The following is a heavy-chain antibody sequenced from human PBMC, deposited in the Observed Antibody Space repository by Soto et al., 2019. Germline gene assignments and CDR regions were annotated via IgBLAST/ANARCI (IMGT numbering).Heavy chain of an antibody. V-gene: IGHV4-59*01. CDR1: GGSISSYY. J-gene: IGHJ6*02. CDR3: ARDRGIAVAGDPSDYYYYGMDV. Sequence: SETLSLTCTVSGGSISSYYWSWIRQPPGKGLEWIGYIYYSGSTNYNPSLKSRVTISVDTSKNQFSLKLSSVTAADTAVYYCARDRGIAVAGDPSDYYYYGMDVWGQGTTVT. CDR2: IYYSGST. D-gene: IGHD6-19*01.